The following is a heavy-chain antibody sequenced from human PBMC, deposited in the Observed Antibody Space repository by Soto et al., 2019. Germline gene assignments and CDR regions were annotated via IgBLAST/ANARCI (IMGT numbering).Heavy chain of an antibody. CDR1: GGSLSGYY. V-gene: IGHV4-34*01. D-gene: IGHD7-27*01. J-gene: IGHJ5*02. CDR2: INYSGST. Sequence: SETLSLTCAVYGGSLSGYYWSWIRQPPGEGLEWIGEINYSGSTTYNPSLKSRVSISVDTSKNQFFLRLSSVTAAETAVYYCARGPSSLIIGDSSAWGKGTLLTVSA. CDR3: ARGPSSLIIGDSSA.